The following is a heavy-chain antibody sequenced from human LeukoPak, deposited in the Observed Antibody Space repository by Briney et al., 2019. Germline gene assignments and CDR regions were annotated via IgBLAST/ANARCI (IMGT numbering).Heavy chain of an antibody. V-gene: IGHV3-11*01. CDR2: IGPDGTDT. Sequence: GGSLRLSCVASGITFSDVYMTWIRQAPGRGPQWVSYIGPDGTDTVYADSAKGRFTISRDNAQKSLYLQMNNLRADDTAVYYCARTARLLDYWGQGTLVTVSS. J-gene: IGHJ4*02. CDR3: ARTARLLDY. CDR1: GITFSDVY.